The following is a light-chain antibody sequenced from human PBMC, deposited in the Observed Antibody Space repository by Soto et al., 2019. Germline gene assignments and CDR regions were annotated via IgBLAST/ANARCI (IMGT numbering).Light chain of an antibody. J-gene: IGLJ2*01. Sequence: QSALTQPASVSGSPGQSITISCTGTKTDIGNYNLVSWYQRHPDKAPKLIIYEDTKRPSGISNRFSASKSGTTASLTISGLQAEDEADYHCSSFAGSGTLVVFGGGIKVTVL. CDR2: EDT. V-gene: IGLV2-23*01. CDR1: KTDIGNYNL. CDR3: SSFAGSGTLVV.